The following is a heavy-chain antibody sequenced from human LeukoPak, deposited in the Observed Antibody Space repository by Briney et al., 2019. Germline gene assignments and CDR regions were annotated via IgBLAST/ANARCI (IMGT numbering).Heavy chain of an antibody. V-gene: IGHV5-51*01. J-gene: IGHJ4*02. CDR2: IYPRDSDT. CDR3: SRPQSGSYPFGY. D-gene: IGHD1-26*01. Sequence: GESLKISCKVSGYSFTNYWIGWVRQMPGKGLEWMGIIYPRDSDTRYSPSFQGQVTISADKSISTAYLQWTSLKASDTAMHYCSRPQSGSYPFGYWGQGTLVTVSS. CDR1: GYSFTNYW.